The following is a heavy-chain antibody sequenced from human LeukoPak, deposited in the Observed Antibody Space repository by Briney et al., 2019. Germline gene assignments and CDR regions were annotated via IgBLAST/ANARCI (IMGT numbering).Heavy chain of an antibody. CDR1: GFNFDYYG. J-gene: IGHJ6*03. Sequence: GGSLRLSCAASGFNFDYYGMSWVRQAPGKGLEWASGINWNGGSTGYADSVKGRFTISRDNAKNSLYLQMNSLRAEDTALYYCARAPGVNYYYYMDVWGKGTTVTVSS. CDR3: ARAPGVNYYYYMDV. CDR2: INWNGGST. V-gene: IGHV3-20*04. D-gene: IGHD2-8*01.